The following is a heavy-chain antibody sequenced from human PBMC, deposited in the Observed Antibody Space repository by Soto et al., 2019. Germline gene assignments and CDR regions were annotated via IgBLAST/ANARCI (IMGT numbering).Heavy chain of an antibody. V-gene: IGHV1-46*01. CDR2: INPSGGST. J-gene: IGHJ6*02. Sequence: QVQLVQSGAEVKKPGASVKVSCKASGYTFTSYYMHWVRQAPGQGLEWMGIINPSGGSTSYAQKFQGRVTMTRDTSTSTVYMELSSLRSEDTAVYYCARDGLGLGPLRFPFYGMDVWGQGTTVTVSS. CDR3: ARDGLGLGPLRFPFYGMDV. D-gene: IGHD3-3*01. CDR1: GYTFTSYY.